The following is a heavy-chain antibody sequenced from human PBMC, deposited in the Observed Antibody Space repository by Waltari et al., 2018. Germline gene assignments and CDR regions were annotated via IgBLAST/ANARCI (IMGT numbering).Heavy chain of an antibody. CDR1: GGSFSGYS. D-gene: IGHD3-22*01. J-gene: IGHJ5*02. CDR3: ARDPRSVVITP. CDR2: INHSGST. V-gene: IGHV4-34*01. Sequence: QVQLQQWGAGLLTPSETLSLTCAVYGGSFSGYSWSWIRQPPGKGLEWIGEINHSGSTNYNPSLKSRVTISVDTSKNQFSLKLSSVTAADTAVYYCARDPRSVVITPWGQGTLVTVSS.